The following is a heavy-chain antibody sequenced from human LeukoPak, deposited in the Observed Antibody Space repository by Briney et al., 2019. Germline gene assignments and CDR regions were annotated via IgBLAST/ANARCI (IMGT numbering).Heavy chain of an antibody. CDR1: GFTFSSYS. J-gene: IGHJ4*02. V-gene: IGHV3-30-3*01. CDR2: ISSDGFNK. CDR3: ARAGFVVVPAAMDY. Sequence: PGGSLRLSCAASGFTFSSYSMHWVRQAPGKGLGWVALISSDGFNKYYADSVKGRFTISRDNSKNTLYLQMNSLRAEDTAVYYCARAGFVVVPAAMDYWGQGTLVTVSS. D-gene: IGHD2-2*01.